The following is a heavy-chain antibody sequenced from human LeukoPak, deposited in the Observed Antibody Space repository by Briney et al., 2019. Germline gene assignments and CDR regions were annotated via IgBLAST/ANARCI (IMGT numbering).Heavy chain of an antibody. CDR3: ARARGYCSSTSCFGGYYYGMDV. D-gene: IGHD2-2*01. Sequence: GGSLRLSCAASGFTFSSYSMNWVRQAPGKGLEWVSSISSSSSYIYYADSVKGRFTISRDNAKNSLYLQMNSLRAEDTAVYYCARARGYCSSTSCFGGYYYGMDVWGQGTTVTVSS. V-gene: IGHV3-21*04. CDR2: ISSSSSYI. J-gene: IGHJ6*02. CDR1: GFTFSSYS.